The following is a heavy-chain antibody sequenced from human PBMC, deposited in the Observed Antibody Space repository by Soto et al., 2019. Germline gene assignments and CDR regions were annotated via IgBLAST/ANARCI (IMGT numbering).Heavy chain of an antibody. CDR3: ARANVLMAYPSFDY. J-gene: IGHJ4*02. CDR2: IAAYNGHT. Sequence: QVQLVQSGTEVKKPGASVKGSCKTSGYTFTTYIITWVRQAPGQGLEWVGWIAAYNGHTNYAQKFQDRVTMTMDTSTSTAYMELMSLRSDDTAVYYCARANVLMAYPSFDYWGQGTLVTVSS. CDR1: GYTFTTYI. D-gene: IGHD2-8*01. V-gene: IGHV1-18*01.